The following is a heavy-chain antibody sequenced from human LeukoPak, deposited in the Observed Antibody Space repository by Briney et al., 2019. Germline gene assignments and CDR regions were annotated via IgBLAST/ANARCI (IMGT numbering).Heavy chain of an antibody. J-gene: IGHJ6*03. CDR2: INQDGTEK. D-gene: IGHD3-10*01. CDR3: AKASPNSGGISHPYYYYYMDV. Sequence: GGSLRLSCAASGFSFTTYWMSWVRQAQGKGLEWVANINQDGTEKYYVDSVKGRFTISRDNGKNSLYLQMNSLRVEDTALYYCAKASPNSGGISHPYYYYYMDVWVKGTTVTVSS. V-gene: IGHV3-7*03. CDR1: GFSFTTYW.